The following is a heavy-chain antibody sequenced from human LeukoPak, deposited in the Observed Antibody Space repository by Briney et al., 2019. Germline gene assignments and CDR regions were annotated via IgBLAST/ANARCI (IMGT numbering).Heavy chain of an antibody. CDR3: ASKGSSSWSGYYGMDV. J-gene: IGHJ6*02. Sequence: GGSLRLSCAASGLTLSRDSMNWVRQAPGKGLEWISYISYDSAIKYYADSVRGRFTISRDNSKNTLYLQMNSLRAEDTAVYYCASKGSSSWSGYYGMDVWGQGTTVTVSS. D-gene: IGHD6-13*01. CDR2: ISYDSAIK. CDR1: GLTLSRDS. V-gene: IGHV3-48*01.